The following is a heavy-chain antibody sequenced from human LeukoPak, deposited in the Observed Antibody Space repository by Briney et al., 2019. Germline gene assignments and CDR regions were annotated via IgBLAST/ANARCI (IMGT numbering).Heavy chain of an antibody. Sequence: PGGSLRLSCSVSGFTFSSSAMYWVRQAPGKGLEFVSAISTDGGTTYYGNSVKGRFTISRDNSKNTLYLQMSSLRAEDTAVYYCAKDPPLYFDWPEGYFQHWGQGTLVTVSS. CDR1: GFTFSSSA. V-gene: IGHV3-64*03. D-gene: IGHD3-9*01. J-gene: IGHJ1*01. CDR2: ISTDGGTT. CDR3: AKDPPLYFDWPEGYFQH.